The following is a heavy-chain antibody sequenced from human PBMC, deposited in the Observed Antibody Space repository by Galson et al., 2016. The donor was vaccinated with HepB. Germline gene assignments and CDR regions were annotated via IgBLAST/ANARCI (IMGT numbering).Heavy chain of an antibody. V-gene: IGHV3-30*09. CDR2: LSFDKSE. D-gene: IGHD3-22*01. J-gene: IGHJ4*02. Sequence: SLRLSCAAFGDLFSMSIIHWVRQAPGKGLEWVAALSFDKSEYYTESVKGRFAVSRDNPKNTAYLQVTNLRLEDTAVYYCAREGHSSGYAGAFYSWGQGTLVTVSS. CDR3: AREGHSSGYAGAFYS. CDR1: GDLFSMSI.